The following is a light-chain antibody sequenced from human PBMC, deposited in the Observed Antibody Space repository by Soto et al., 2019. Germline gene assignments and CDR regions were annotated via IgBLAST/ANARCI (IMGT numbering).Light chain of an antibody. CDR2: GAS. Sequence: EIVLTQSPGTLSLSPGERATLSCRASQSISSSYLAWYQQKPGQAPRLLIYGASSRATGIPDRFSGSGSGTDFTLTIRRLEPEDFAVYYCQQYGSSPPWTFGQGTTGDIK. V-gene: IGKV3-20*01. J-gene: IGKJ1*01. CDR1: QSISSSY. CDR3: QQYGSSPPWT.